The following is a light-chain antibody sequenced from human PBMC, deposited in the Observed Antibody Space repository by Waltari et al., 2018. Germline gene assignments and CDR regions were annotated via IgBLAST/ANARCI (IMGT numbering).Light chain of an antibody. Sequence: YVLTPPPSVSGAPGKTARLNSGGNNRGRKRVQWYKQKPGQAPVLVIYDDSDRPSGIPERFSGSNSGNTATLTISRVEAGDEADYYCQVWDSSSDHVVFGGGTKLTVL. V-gene: IGLV3-21*04. CDR1: NRGRKR. J-gene: IGLJ2*01. CDR2: DDS. CDR3: QVWDSSSDHVV.